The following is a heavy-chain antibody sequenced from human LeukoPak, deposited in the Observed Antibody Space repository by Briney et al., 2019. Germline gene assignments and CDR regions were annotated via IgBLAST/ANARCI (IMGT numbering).Heavy chain of an antibody. CDR2: ISSSSSYI. CDR1: GFTFSTYS. Sequence: GGSLRLSCAASGFTFSTYSMNWVRQAPGKGLEWVSSISSSSSYIYYADSVKGRFTISRDDAKNSLYLQMNSLRAEDTAVYYCATYSSLNRREFQYWGQGTLLTVSS. CDR3: ATYSSLNRREFQY. V-gene: IGHV3-21*01. D-gene: IGHD3-22*01. J-gene: IGHJ1*01.